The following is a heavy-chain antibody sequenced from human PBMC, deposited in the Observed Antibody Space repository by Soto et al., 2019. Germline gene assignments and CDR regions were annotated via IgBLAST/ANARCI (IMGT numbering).Heavy chain of an antibody. CDR2: ISSSSHYI. CDR3: ARYIAVAGTGGLRFEY. Sequence: EVPLVESGGGLVKPGGSLRLSCAASGFTFSSYSMNWFRQAPGKGLEWVSSISSSSHYICYADSVKRRFTISRDNAKNSLWLQMNSLRAEDTAVYYCARYIAVAGTGGLRFEYWGQGTLVTVSS. D-gene: IGHD6-19*01. CDR1: GFTFSSYS. J-gene: IGHJ4*02. V-gene: IGHV3-21*01.